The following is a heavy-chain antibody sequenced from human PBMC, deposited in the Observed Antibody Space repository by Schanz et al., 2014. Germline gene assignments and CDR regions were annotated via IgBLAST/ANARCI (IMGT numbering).Heavy chain of an antibody. V-gene: IGHV3-48*01. D-gene: IGHD1-26*01. CDR2: IGNGGVTI. J-gene: IGHJ4*02. CDR1: TFTFSSDW. Sequence: EVQLAESGGGLVQPGGSLRLSCAASTFTFSSDWMSWVRQAPGKGLEWVSYIGNGGVTIYYADSVKGRFTVSRDNAENALYLQMNSLRAEDTGLYFCARGGSGSHYRLDYWGQGTLVTVSS. CDR3: ARGGSGSHYRLDY.